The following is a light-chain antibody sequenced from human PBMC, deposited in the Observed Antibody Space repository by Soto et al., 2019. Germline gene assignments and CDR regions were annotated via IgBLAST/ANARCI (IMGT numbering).Light chain of an antibody. Sequence: QSALTQPPSASGSPGQSVTISCTGTSSDVGSCKFVSWYQQYPGKAPKLIIFEVSQRPSGVPERFSGFKSGTTASLTVSGLQAEDEADYYCSSCGGSNNPYVFGTGTKVTVL. J-gene: IGLJ1*01. CDR3: SSCGGSNNPYV. CDR2: EVS. CDR1: SSDVGSCKF. V-gene: IGLV2-8*01.